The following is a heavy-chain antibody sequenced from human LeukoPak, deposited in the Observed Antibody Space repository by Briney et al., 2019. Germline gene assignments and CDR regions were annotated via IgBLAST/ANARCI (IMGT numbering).Heavy chain of an antibody. CDR1: GGSISSYY. D-gene: IGHD6-13*01. Sequence: MPSETLSLTCTVSGGSISSYYWSWIRQPPGKGLEWIGYIYYSGSTNYNPSLKSRATISVDTSKNQFSLKLSSVTAADTAVYCCAGTYSSSWYTFDYWGQGTLVTVSS. CDR3: AGTYSSSWYTFDY. CDR2: IYYSGST. J-gene: IGHJ4*02. V-gene: IGHV4-59*01.